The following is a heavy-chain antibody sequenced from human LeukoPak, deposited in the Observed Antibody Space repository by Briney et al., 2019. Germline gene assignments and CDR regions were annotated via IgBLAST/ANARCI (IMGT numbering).Heavy chain of an antibody. CDR3: AREFCSSTSCYLDY. J-gene: IGHJ4*02. CDR1: GGSISSGSYY. D-gene: IGHD2-2*01. Sequence: PSETLSLTCTVSGGSISSGSYYWSWIRQPAGKGMEWIGRIYTSGSTNYNPSLKSRVTISVDTSKNQFSLKLSSVTAADTAVYYCAREFCSSTSCYLDYGGQGTLVTVSS. CDR2: IYTSGST. V-gene: IGHV4-61*02.